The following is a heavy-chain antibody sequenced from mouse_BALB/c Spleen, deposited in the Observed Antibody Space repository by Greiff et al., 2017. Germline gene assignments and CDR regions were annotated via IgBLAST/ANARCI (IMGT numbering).Heavy chain of an antibody. CDR3: TRDGYDYDEDY. D-gene: IGHD2-4*01. V-gene: IGHV5-6-4*01. Sequence: EVQLQESGGGLVKPGGSLKLSCAASGFTFSSYTMSWVRQTPEKRLEWVATISSGGSYTYYPDSVKGRFTISRDNAKNTLYLQMSSLKSEDTAMYYCTRDGYDYDEDYWGQGTTLTVSS. CDR2: ISSGGSYT. J-gene: IGHJ2*01. CDR1: GFTFSSYT.